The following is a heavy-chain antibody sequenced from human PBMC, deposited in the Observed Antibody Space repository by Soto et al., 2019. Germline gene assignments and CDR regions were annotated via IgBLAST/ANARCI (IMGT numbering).Heavy chain of an antibody. CDR2: ISWNSGSM. V-gene: IGHV3-9*01. J-gene: IGHJ6*03. CDR3: AKDSSSWPGDYCYYYMDV. D-gene: IGHD6-13*01. Sequence: EVQLVESGGGLVQPGRSLRLSCAASGFTFDDYAMHWVRQAPGKGLEWVSGISWNSGSMGYADSVKGRFTISRDNAKNSLYLQMNSLRAEDTALYYCAKDSSSWPGDYCYYYMDVWGKGTTVTVSS. CDR1: GFTFDDYA.